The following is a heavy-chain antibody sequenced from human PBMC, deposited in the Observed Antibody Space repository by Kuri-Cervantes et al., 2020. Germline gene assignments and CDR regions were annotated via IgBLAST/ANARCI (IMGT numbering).Heavy chain of an antibody. Sequence: ASVKVSCKASGYTFTSYGISWVRQAPGRGLEWMGWISAYNGNTNYAQKLQGRVTMTTDTSTSTAYMELRSLRSGDTAVYYCARGPLGPRKQGFDYWGQGTLVTVSS. CDR2: ISAYNGNT. CDR3: ARGPLGPRKQGFDY. D-gene: IGHD1/OR15-1a*01. J-gene: IGHJ4*02. V-gene: IGHV1-18*01. CDR1: GYTFTSYG.